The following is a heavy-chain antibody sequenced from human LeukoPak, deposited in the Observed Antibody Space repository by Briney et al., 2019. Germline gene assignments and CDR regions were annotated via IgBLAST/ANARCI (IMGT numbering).Heavy chain of an antibody. J-gene: IGHJ4*02. V-gene: IGHV3-11*01. D-gene: IGHD3-22*01. CDR1: GFPFSNDW. Sequence: PGGSLRLSCAGSGFPFSNDWMACVRQAPGKGLEWGSYISSSGSPIYYAASVQRRFTISRDNAKNSLYLQMNSLRAEDTAVYYCARGHYYDSSGYYSFFDYWGQGTLVTVSS. CDR2: ISSSGSPI. CDR3: ARGHYYDSSGYYSFFDY.